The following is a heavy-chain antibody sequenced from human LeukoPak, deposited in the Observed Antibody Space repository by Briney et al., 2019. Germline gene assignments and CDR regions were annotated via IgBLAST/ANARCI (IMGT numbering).Heavy chain of an antibody. D-gene: IGHD6-19*01. J-gene: IGHJ4*02. CDR3: ARARGSSGWYMYFDY. Sequence: GASVKVSCKASGYTFTSYVISWVRQAPGQGLEWMGWISAYNGNTNYAQKLQGRVTMTTDTSTSTAYMELRSLRSDDTAVYYCARARGSSGWYMYFDYWGQGTLVTVSS. V-gene: IGHV1-18*01. CDR1: GYTFTSYV. CDR2: ISAYNGNT.